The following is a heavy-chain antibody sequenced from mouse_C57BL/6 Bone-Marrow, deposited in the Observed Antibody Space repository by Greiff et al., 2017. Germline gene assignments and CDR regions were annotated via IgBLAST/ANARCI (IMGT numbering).Heavy chain of an antibody. D-gene: IGHD1-1*01. V-gene: IGHV14-4*01. Sequence: EVQLQQSGAELVRPGASVKLSCTASGFNIKDDYMHWVKQRPEQGLEWIGGIDPENGDTEYASKFQGKATITADTSSNTAYLQLSSLTSEDTAVYYCTLITTVVAPYYFDYWGQGTTLTVSS. J-gene: IGHJ2*01. CDR3: TLITTVVAPYYFDY. CDR1: GFNIKDDY. CDR2: IDPENGDT.